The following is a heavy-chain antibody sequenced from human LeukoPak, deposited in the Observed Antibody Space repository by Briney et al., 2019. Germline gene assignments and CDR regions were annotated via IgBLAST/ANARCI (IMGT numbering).Heavy chain of an antibody. CDR2: INHSGST. CDR3: ARGLTYSSSQGLFDY. V-gene: IGHV4-34*01. D-gene: IGHD6-6*01. Sequence: TPSETLSLTCAVYGGSFSGYYWSWIRQPPGKGLEWIGEINHSGSTNYNPSLKSRVTISVDTSKNQFSLKLSSVTAADTAVYYCARGLTYSSSQGLFDYWGQGTLVTVSS. J-gene: IGHJ4*02. CDR1: GGSFSGYY.